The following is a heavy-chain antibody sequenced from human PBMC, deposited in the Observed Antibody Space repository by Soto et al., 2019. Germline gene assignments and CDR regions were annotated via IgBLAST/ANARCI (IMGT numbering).Heavy chain of an antibody. CDR3: AKGGVGSTSNAFDI. CDR1: GFTFSSYG. J-gene: IGHJ3*02. Sequence: QVQLVESGGGVVQPGRSLRLSCAASGFTFSSYGMHWVRQAPGKGLEWVAVIWYDGSNKYYADSVKGRFTISRDNSKNTLYLQMNSLRAEDTAVYYCAKGGVGSTSNAFDIWSQGTMVTVSS. CDR2: IWYDGSNK. D-gene: IGHD1-26*01. V-gene: IGHV3-33*06.